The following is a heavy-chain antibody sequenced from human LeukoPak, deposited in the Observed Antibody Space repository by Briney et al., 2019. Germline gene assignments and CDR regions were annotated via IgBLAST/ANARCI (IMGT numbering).Heavy chain of an antibody. CDR3: ARGAVGATRESFAFDP. J-gene: IGHJ5*02. V-gene: IGHV3-48*01. Sequence: GGSLRLSCAASGFTFGIYGMNWVRQAPGKGLEWVSYISSSSSTIYCADSVKGRFTISRDNAKNSLYLQMNSLRAEDTAVYYCARGAVGATRESFAFDPWGQGTLVTVSS. CDR2: ISSSSSTI. D-gene: IGHD1-26*01. CDR1: GFTFGIYG.